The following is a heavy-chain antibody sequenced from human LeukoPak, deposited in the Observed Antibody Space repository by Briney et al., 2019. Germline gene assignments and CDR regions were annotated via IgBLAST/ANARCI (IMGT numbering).Heavy chain of an antibody. CDR1: GFTFSSYA. CDR3: ARDLDDFWSGYLGAFDI. V-gene: IGHV3-23*01. J-gene: IGHJ3*02. D-gene: IGHD3-3*01. Sequence: GGSLRLSFAASGFTFSSYAMSWVRQAPGKGLEWVSAISGSGGSTYYADSVKGRFTISRDNSKNTLYLQMNSLRAEDTAVYYCARDLDDFWSGYLGAFDIWGQETMVTVSS. CDR2: ISGSGGST.